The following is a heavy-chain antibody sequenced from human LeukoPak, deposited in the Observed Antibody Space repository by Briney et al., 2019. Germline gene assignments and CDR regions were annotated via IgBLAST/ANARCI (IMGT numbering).Heavy chain of an antibody. Sequence: GGSLRLSCAASGFTFSSYEMNWVRQAPGKGLEWVANINQDGTEKYYVDSVKGRFTISRDYAKNSLYLHMNSLRVEDTAVYYCAKVAKYYYGPETYYFFEQWGQGTPVTASS. CDR2: INQDGTEK. J-gene: IGHJ4*02. CDR1: GFTFSSYE. D-gene: IGHD3-10*01. CDR3: AKVAKYYYGPETYYFFEQ. V-gene: IGHV3-7*01.